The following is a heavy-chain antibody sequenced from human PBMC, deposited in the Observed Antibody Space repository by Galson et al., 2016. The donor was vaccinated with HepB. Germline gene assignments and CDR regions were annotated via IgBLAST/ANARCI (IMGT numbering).Heavy chain of an antibody. V-gene: IGHV1-46*03. J-gene: IGHJ5*02. Sequence: ASGYTFTSYYIHWVRQAPGQGLEWMGIINPSGGSTTYAQKFQGRVTMTRDTSTSTVYMELSSLRSEDTAVYYCAIVLLSGYFPSWGQGTLVTVSS. D-gene: IGHD3-22*01. CDR1: GYTFTSYY. CDR2: INPSGGST. CDR3: AIVLLSGYFPS.